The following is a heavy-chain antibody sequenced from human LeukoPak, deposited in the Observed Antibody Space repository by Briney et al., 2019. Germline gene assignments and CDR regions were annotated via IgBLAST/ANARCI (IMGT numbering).Heavy chain of an antibody. CDR1: GASITGNY. CDR3: ARRRGGSYYGAWFDA. CDR2: IYFTGGT. J-gene: IGHJ5*02. Sequence: SETLSLTCTVSGASITGNYWSWIRQPPGKGLEWIGYIYFTGGTNFNPSLKSRLTISVDTSKNQFSLRLSSVTSADTAVYYCARRRGGSYYGAWFDAWGQGTLVTVSS. D-gene: IGHD1-26*01. V-gene: IGHV4-59*08.